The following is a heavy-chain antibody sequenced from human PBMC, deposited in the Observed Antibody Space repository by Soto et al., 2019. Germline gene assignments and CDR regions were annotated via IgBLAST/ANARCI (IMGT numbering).Heavy chain of an antibody. CDR2: IDYSGST. Sequence: PSETLSLTCTVSGGSISSGGYYWSWIRQHPGKGLEWIGYIDYSGSTYYNPSLKSRVTISVDTSKNQFSLKLSSVTAADTAVYYCERGSRSWSLDYWCQATLLTLSS. CDR3: ERGSRSWSLDY. D-gene: IGHD6-13*01. J-gene: IGHJ4*02. CDR1: GGSISSGGYY. V-gene: IGHV4-31*03.